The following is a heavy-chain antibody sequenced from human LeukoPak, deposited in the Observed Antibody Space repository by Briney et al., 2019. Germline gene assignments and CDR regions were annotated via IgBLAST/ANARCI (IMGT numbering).Heavy chain of an antibody. CDR1: GGSISSSSYY. J-gene: IGHJ3*02. Sequence: SETLSLTCTVSGGSISSSSYYWGWIRQPPGKGLEWIGSIYYSGSTYYNPSLKSRVTISVDTSKNQFSLKLSSVTAADTAVYYCAREVWGSGSYPDAFDIWGQGTMVTVSS. D-gene: IGHD1-26*01. CDR3: AREVWGSGSYPDAFDI. V-gene: IGHV4-39*07. CDR2: IYYSGST.